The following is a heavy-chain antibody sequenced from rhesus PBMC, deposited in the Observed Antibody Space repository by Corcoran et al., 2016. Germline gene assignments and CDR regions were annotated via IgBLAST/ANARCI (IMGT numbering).Heavy chain of an antibody. CDR2: ISGSSGST. V-gene: IGHV4-65*01. Sequence: QVQLQESGPGLVKPSETLSLTCAVSGGSSSSSSWWSWIRQPPGQGLEWIGYISGSSGSTYYNPSLKSRVTISTDTSKNQFSLKLSSVTAADTAVYYCARRKRTTSPNENRFDVWGPGVLVTVSS. CDR1: GGSSSSSSW. D-gene: IGHD4-29*01. CDR3: ARRKRTTSPNENRFDV. J-gene: IGHJ5-1*01.